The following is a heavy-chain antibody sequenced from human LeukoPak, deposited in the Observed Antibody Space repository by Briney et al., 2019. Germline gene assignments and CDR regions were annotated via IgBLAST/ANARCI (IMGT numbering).Heavy chain of an antibody. J-gene: IGHJ4*02. Sequence: GASVKVSCKASGYTFTSYAMHWVRQAPGQRLEWMGWINAGNGNTKYSQKFQGRVTITWDTSASTAYMELSSLRSEDTAVYYCARDRRSNYYDSSAPGSYWGQGTLVTVSS. CDR2: INAGNGNT. CDR3: ARDRRSNYYDSSAPGSY. D-gene: IGHD3-22*01. CDR1: GYTFTSYA. V-gene: IGHV1-3*01.